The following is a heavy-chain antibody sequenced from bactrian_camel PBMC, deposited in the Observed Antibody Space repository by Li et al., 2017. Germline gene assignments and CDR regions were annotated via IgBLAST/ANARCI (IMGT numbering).Heavy chain of an antibody. CDR1: GFTFSSYY. CDR3: GRIGWSALEVGCSASMTT. D-gene: IGHD3*01. V-gene: IGHV3-2*01. Sequence: HVQLVESGGGLVQPGGSLRLSCAASGFTFSSYYMSWVRQAPGKGLEWVSSIYSDASTTYYADSVKGRFTISRDNAKNTVYLQMNSLKPEDTGIYYCGRIGWSALEVGCSASMTTGARGPRSPS. CDR2: IYSDASTT. J-gene: IGHJ4*01.